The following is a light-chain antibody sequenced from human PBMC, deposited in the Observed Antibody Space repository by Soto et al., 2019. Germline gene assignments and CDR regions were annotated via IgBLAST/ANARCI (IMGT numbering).Light chain of an antibody. Sequence: QSALTQPPSASGSPGQSVTISCTGTYSDIGAYNYVSWYQQRPGEAPKLIIYEVSKRPSGVPDRIFASKSGNTASLTVSGLQADDEANYYCQAYDYSLTASVFGGGTKLTVL. J-gene: IGLJ3*02. CDR3: QAYDYSLTASV. CDR2: EVS. CDR1: YSDIGAYNY. V-gene: IGLV2-8*01.